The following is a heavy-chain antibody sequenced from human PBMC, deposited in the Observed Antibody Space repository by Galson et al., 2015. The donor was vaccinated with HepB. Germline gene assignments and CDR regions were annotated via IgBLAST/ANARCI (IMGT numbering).Heavy chain of an antibody. CDR3: ARGGTTRYLKGKNNWFDP. V-gene: IGHV1-2*02. CDR1: GYTFTGYY. J-gene: IGHJ5*02. Sequence: SVKVSCKASGYTFTGYYMHWVRQAPGQGLEWMGWINPNSGGTNYAQKFQGRVTMTRDTSISTAYMELSRLRSDDTAVYYCARGGTTRYLKGKNNWFDPWGQGTLVTVSS. CDR2: INPNSGGT. D-gene: IGHD1-1*01.